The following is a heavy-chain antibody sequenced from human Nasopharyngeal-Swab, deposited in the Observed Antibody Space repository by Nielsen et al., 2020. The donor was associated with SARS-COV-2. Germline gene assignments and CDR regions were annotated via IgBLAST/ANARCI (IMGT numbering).Heavy chain of an antibody. CDR1: GGSISSSSYY. D-gene: IGHD5-18*01. CDR3: AREVRGYAYGTRSFDI. CDR2: IYYSGST. Sequence: SETLSLTCTVSGGSISSSSYYWGWLRQPPGKGLEWIGSIYYSGSTYYNPSLKSRVTISVDTSKNQFSLKLSSVTAADTAVYYCAREVRGYAYGTRSFDIWGQGTMVTVSS. J-gene: IGHJ3*02. V-gene: IGHV4-39*07.